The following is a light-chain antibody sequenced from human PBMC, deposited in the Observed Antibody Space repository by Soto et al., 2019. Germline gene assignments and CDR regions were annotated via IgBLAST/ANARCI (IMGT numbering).Light chain of an antibody. CDR3: AAWYDSLNVL. CDR1: SSNIGSHY. J-gene: IGLJ2*01. V-gene: IGLV1-47*01. Sequence: QSVLTQPPSASGTPGQRVTISCSGSSSNIGSHYVYWYQQLPGTAPKLLIYWNTQRPSGVPDRFSGSKSGTSASLAISGLRSEDEADYYCAAWYDSLNVLFGGGTKLTVL. CDR2: WNT.